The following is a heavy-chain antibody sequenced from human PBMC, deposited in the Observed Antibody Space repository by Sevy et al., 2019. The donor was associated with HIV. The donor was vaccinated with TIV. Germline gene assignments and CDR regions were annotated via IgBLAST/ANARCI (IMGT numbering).Heavy chain of an antibody. Sequence: GGSLRLSCAASGFTLSSYWMSWVRQAPGKGLEWVANIKQDGSEKYYVDSVKGRFTIARDNAKNSLYLEMNSVRAEDTAVYYCARALVVVPAATLGYWGQGTLVTVSS. J-gene: IGHJ4*02. CDR3: ARALVVVPAATLGY. D-gene: IGHD2-2*01. V-gene: IGHV3-7*01. CDR2: IKQDGSEK. CDR1: GFTLSSYW.